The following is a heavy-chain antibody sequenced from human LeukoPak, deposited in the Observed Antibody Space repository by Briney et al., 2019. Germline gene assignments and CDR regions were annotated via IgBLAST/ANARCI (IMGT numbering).Heavy chain of an antibody. Sequence: SETLSLTCTVSGGSISSYYWSWIRQPAGKGLEWIGRIYTSGSTNYNPSLKSRVTISVDTSKNQFSLKLSSVTAADTAVYYCARDRYSYGSNWFDPWGQGTLVTVSS. J-gene: IGHJ5*02. CDR1: GGSISSYY. CDR2: IYTSGST. D-gene: IGHD5-18*01. V-gene: IGHV4-4*07. CDR3: ARDRYSYGSNWFDP.